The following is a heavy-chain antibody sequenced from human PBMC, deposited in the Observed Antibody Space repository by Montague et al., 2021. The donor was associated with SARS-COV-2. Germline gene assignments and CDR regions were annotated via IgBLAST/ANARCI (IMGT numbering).Heavy chain of an antibody. V-gene: IGHV3-7*01. CDR1: GFTFSSYW. CDR3: ARVGKSSWHFDY. CDR2: TKQDGSEK. J-gene: IGHJ4*02. D-gene: IGHD6-13*01. Sequence: SLRLSCAASGFTFSSYWMGWVRQAPGKGLEWVANTKQDGSEKYYVDSVKGRFTISRDNAKNSLYLQMNSLRAEDTAVYYCARVGKSSWHFDYWGQGTLVTVSS.